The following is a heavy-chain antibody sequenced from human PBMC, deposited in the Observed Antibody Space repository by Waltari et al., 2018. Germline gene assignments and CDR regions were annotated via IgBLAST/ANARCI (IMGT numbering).Heavy chain of an antibody. V-gene: IGHV1-8*01. CDR1: GYTFTSYD. D-gene: IGHD3-16*02. J-gene: IGHJ5*02. CDR3: ARGRYDYVWGSYRFNWFDP. CDR2: RNPNRGNT. Sequence: QVQLVQSGAEVKKPGASVKVSCKASGYTFTSYDINWVRQATGQGLEWMGWRNPNRGNTGYAQKFQGRVTMTRNTSISTAYMELSSLRSEDTAVYYCARGRYDYVWGSYRFNWFDPWGQGTLVTVSS.